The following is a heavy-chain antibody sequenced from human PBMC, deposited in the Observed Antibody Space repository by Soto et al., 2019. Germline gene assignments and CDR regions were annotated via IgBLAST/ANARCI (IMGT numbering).Heavy chain of an antibody. CDR3: ARLPFPWGWFDP. J-gene: IGHJ5*02. Sequence: QVQLVESGGDLVKPGGSLRLSCAASGIDLSDYISWVRQAPGKGLEWLSYISGSGRTIYSADSVKGRFTISRDNATNSLYLQMNNVRTEDTAVYYCARLPFPWGWFDPWGQGTLVTVSS. CDR2: ISGSGRTI. CDR1: GIDLSDY. D-gene: IGHD3-16*01. V-gene: IGHV3-11*01.